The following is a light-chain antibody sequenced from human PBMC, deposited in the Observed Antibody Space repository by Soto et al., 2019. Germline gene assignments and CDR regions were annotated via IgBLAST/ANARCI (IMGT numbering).Light chain of an antibody. J-gene: IGKJ1*01. CDR1: QTITSD. V-gene: IGKV1-39*01. Sequence: DIQMTQSPSSLSASVGDRVTITCRVSQTITSDLNWYQQRPGKAPKLLIYAASNLQSGVPSRFSGGGSGTDFTFIISSLQPEDSATYYCQQTYSTPGWTFGQGTKVDIK. CDR2: AAS. CDR3: QQTYSTPGWT.